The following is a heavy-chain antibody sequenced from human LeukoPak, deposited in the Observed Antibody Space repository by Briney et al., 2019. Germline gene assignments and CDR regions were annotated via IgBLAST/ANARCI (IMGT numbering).Heavy chain of an antibody. CDR3: ARESPLNYFDY. V-gene: IGHV4-34*01. J-gene: IGHJ4*02. CDR1: GGSFSGYY. CDR2: INHSGST. Sequence: PSETLSLTCAVYGGSFSGYYWSWIRQPPGKGLEWIGEINHSGSTNYNPSLKSRVTISVDTSKNQFSLKLSSVTAADTAVYYCARESPLNYFDYWGQGTLVTVSS.